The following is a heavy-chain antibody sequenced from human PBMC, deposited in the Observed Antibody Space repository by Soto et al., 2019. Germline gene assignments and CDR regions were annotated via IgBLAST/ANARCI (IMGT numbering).Heavy chain of an antibody. Sequence: PGGSLRLSCAASGFTFSSYAMSWVRQAPGKGLEWVSAISGSGGSTYYADSVKGRFTISRDNSKNTLYLQMNSLRAEDTAVYYCAKDPKQWLVRRYYLDYWGQGTLVTVYS. D-gene: IGHD6-19*01. CDR3: AKDPKQWLVRRYYLDY. CDR1: GFTFSSYA. CDR2: ISGSGGST. V-gene: IGHV3-23*01. J-gene: IGHJ4*02.